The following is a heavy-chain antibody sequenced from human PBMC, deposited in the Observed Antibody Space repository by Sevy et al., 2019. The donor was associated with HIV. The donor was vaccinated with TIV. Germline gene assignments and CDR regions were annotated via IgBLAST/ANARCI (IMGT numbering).Heavy chain of an antibody. V-gene: IGHV1-46*01. J-gene: IGHJ4*02. D-gene: IGHD2-21*01. CDR1: GYSFTGRY. CDR2: INPGGGAP. CDR3: ARLYSCGGSCYYFDL. Sequence: ASVKVSCKASGYSFTGRYLHWVRQAPGQGLEWMGQINPGGGAPIYAQKFQGRVSMTSDTSTRTMYMDVSSLRSEDTAMYYCARLYSCGGSCYYFDLWGQGTLVTVSS.